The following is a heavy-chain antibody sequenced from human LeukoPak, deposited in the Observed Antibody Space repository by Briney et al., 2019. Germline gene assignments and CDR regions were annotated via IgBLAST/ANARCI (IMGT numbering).Heavy chain of an antibody. CDR1: GGTFNSYA. CDR2: IIPTLGRA. V-gene: IGHV1-69*04. Sequence: SVKVSCKASGGTFNSYAISWVRQAPGQGLEWMGRIIPTLGRARYAQSFQARVTITADKSTRTIYMELSSLRSEDTDVYFCARDSCGADCYYTYFDPWGQGTPVTVSS. D-gene: IGHD2-21*02. J-gene: IGHJ5*02. CDR3: ARDSCGADCYYTYFDP.